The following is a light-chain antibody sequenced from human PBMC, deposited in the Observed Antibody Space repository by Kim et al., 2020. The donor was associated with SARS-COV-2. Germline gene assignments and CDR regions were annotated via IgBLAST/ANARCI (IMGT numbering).Light chain of an antibody. CDR2: RDS. J-gene: IGLJ2*01. CDR1: NIGSKN. Sequence: VGLGETARITWGGNNIGSKNVHWYQQKPGQAPGLVIYRDSNRPSGIPERFSGSNSGNTATLTISRAQAGDEADYYCQVWDSSTVVFGGGTQLTVL. V-gene: IGLV3-9*01. CDR3: QVWDSSTVV.